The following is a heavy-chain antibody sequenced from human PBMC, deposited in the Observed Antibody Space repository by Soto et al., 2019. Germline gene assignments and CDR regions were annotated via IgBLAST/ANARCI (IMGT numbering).Heavy chain of an antibody. CDR2: ISKSDYT. J-gene: IGHJ4*02. D-gene: IGHD2-2*01. CDR3: AREDSIIIPAVSDV. CDR1: GFAFNNYG. Sequence: EGSLRLSCTVSGFAFNNYGINWVRQAPGKGLEWVSSISKSDYTYYSDSVKGRFAISRDNAKSSVSLQMNTLRVEDTAVYYCAREDSIIIPAVSDVWGQRTRVTVSS. V-gene: IGHV3-21*01.